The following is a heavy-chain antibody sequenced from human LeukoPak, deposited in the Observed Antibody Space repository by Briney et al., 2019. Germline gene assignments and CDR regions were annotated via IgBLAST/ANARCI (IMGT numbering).Heavy chain of an antibody. D-gene: IGHD3-22*01. CDR3: ARLRVGYDSSGYYTDYFDY. V-gene: IGHV4-59*08. J-gene: IGHJ4*02. Sequence: SETLSLTCTVSGGSISSYYWSWIRQPPGKGLGWIGYIYYSGSTNYNPSLKSRVTISVDTSKNQFSLKLSSVTAADTAVYYCARLRVGYDSSGYYTDYFDYWGQGTLVTVSS. CDR1: GGSISSYY. CDR2: IYYSGST.